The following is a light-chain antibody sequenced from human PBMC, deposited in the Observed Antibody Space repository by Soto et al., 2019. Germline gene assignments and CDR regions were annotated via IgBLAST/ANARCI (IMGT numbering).Light chain of an antibody. CDR1: SSDVGGYNY. CDR3: TSYTSTGAPVV. CDR2: GVT. J-gene: IGLJ2*01. V-gene: IGLV2-14*03. Sequence: QSALTQPASVSGSPGQSITISCTGTSSDVGGYNYVSWYQHHPGKAPELIIYGVTNRPSGASLRFSGSKSGNKASLTISGLQAEDEADYYCTSYTSTGAPVVFGGGTKVTVL.